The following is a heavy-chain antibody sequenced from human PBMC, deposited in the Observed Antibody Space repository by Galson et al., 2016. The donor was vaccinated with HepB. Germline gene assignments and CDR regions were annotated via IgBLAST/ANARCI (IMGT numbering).Heavy chain of an antibody. CDR2: ISRSTPTI. J-gene: IGHJ4*02. V-gene: IGHV3-48*02. Sequence: SLRLSCAASGFTFSYAWLNWVRQAPGKGLEWVSYISRSTPTIYYADSVKGRFTVSRDNAKNSLYLQMNNLRDEDTAVYYCARDPHALDFWGQGTLVTVSS. CDR3: ARDPHALDF. CDR1: GFTFSYAW.